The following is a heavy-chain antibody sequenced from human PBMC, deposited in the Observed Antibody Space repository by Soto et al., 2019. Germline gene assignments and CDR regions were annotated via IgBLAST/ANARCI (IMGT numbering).Heavy chain of an antibody. CDR1: VYTFFSYD. D-gene: IGHD6-13*01. CDR2: ISTYSGDT. V-gene: IGHV1-18*01. J-gene: IGHJ4*02. Sequence: GASVNVSCKASVYTFFSYDIWVRPAPGQGLEWMGWISTYSGDTKYAQKFQGRVTMTTDTSTTTAYLELRSLRSDDTAVYYCARQNPLDSSGWYNWGQGTLVTVSS. CDR3: ARQNPLDSSGWYN.